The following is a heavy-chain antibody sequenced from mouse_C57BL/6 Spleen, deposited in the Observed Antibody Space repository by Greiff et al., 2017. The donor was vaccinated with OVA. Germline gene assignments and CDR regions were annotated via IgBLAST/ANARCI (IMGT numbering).Heavy chain of an antibody. V-gene: IGHV1-15*01. D-gene: IGHD2-10*02. Sequence: QVQLKQSGAELVRPGASVTLSCKASGYTFTDYEMHWVKQTPVHGLEWIGAIDPETGGTAYNQKFKGKAILTADKSSSTAYMELRSLTSEDSAVYYCTREGYGNHGAMDYWGQGTSVTVSS. CDR2: IDPETGGT. CDR3: TREGYGNHGAMDY. CDR1: GYTFTDYE. J-gene: IGHJ4*01.